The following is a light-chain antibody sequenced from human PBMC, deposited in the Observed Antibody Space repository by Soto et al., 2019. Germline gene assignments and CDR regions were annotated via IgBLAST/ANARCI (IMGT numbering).Light chain of an antibody. CDR1: QSISSY. CDR2: AAS. CDR3: QQSYSTLVT. Sequence: DIQMTQSPSSLSASVGDRVTITCRASQSISSYLNWYQQKPGKAPKLLIYAASSLQSGVPSRFSGSGSGTDFTLTISSLQPEDFATYYCQQSYSTLVTFGQGTKWISN. V-gene: IGKV1-39*01. J-gene: IGKJ1*01.